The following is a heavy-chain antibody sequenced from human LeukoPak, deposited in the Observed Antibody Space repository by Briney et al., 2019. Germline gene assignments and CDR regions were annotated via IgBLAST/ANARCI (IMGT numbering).Heavy chain of an antibody. CDR2: IRGDNGDT. V-gene: IGHV1-18*01. CDR1: GYTFSNYG. Sequence: GASVKVSCKASGYTFSNYGISWVRQAPGQGLEWVGWIRGDNGDTNYAQKFQGRVTMTTETSTSTAYMELGSLGSDDTAVYYCARDLKRSRARWENLGLDPWGQGTLVTVSS. J-gene: IGHJ5*02. D-gene: IGHD3-16*01. CDR3: ARDLKRSRARWENLGLDP.